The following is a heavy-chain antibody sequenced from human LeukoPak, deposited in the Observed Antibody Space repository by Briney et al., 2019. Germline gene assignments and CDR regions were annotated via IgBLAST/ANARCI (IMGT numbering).Heavy chain of an antibody. V-gene: IGHV4-39*01. CDR2: IYYSGST. CDR1: GGSISSSSYY. CDR3: AGIPGDYYGSGWFDP. D-gene: IGHD3-10*01. J-gene: IGHJ5*02. Sequence: PSETLSLTCTVSGGSISSSSYYWGWIRQPPGKGLEWIGSIYYSGSTYYNPSLKSRVTISVDTSKNQFSLKLSSVTAAGTAVYYCAGIPGDYYGSGWFDPWGQGTLVTVSS.